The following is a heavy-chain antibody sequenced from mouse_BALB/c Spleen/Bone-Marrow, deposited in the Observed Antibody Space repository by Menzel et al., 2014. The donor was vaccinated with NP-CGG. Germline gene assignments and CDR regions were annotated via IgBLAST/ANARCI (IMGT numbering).Heavy chain of an antibody. CDR3: SRGRRDALDY. CDR2: INPSNGGT. J-gene: IGHJ4*01. V-gene: IGHV1S81*02. CDR1: GYTFTSYY. Sequence: QVQLQQSGAELVKPGASVKLSCKASGYTFTSYYMYWVKRRPGQGLEWFGEINPSNGGTNFNEKFKNKATLTVDKSSSTAYMQLSSLTSEDSAVYYCSRGRRDALDYWGQGTSVTVPS.